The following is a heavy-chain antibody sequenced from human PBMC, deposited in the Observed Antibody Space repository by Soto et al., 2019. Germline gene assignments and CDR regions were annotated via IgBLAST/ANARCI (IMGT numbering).Heavy chain of an antibody. CDR3: ARDLEQQLPLDY. V-gene: IGHV1-69*04. CDR1: GGTFSSYT. CDR2: IIPILGIA. D-gene: IGHD6-13*01. Sequence: GASVKVSCKASGGTFSSYTISWVRQAPGQGLEWMGRIIPILGIANYAQKFQGRVTITADKSTSTAYMELSSLRSEDTAVYYCARDLEQQLPLDYWGQGTLVTVSS. J-gene: IGHJ4*02.